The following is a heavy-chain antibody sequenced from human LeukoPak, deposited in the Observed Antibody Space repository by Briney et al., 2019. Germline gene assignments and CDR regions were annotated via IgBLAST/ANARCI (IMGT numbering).Heavy chain of an antibody. J-gene: IGHJ4*02. CDR3: ARVVAMVTSFYFDY. V-gene: IGHV1-69*04. CDR1: GGTFSSYA. D-gene: IGHD5-18*01. Sequence: SVKVSCKASGGTFSSYAISWVRQAPGQGLEWMGRIIPILGIANYAQKLQGRVTMTTDTSTSTAYMELRSLRSDDTAVYYCARVVAMVTSFYFDYWGQGTLVTVSS. CDR2: IIPILGIA.